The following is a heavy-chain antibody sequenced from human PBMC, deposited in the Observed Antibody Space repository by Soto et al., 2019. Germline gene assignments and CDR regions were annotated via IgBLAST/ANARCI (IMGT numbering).Heavy chain of an antibody. J-gene: IGHJ6*03. V-gene: IGHV1-8*01. CDR3: ARGGRPAYYYYMDV. Sequence: ASVKVSCKASGYTFTSYDINWVRQATGQGLEWMGWMNPNSGNTGYAQKFQGRVTMTRNTSISTAYMELSSLRSEDTAVYYCARGGRPAYYYYMDVWGKGTTVTVSS. D-gene: IGHD6-6*01. CDR2: MNPNSGNT. CDR1: GYTFTSYD.